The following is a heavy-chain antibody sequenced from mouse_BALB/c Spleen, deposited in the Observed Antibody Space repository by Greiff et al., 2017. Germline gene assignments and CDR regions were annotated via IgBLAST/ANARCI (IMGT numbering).Heavy chain of an antibody. CDR3: ARDSSGYQDAMDY. V-gene: IGHV2-9*02. J-gene: IGHJ4*01. Sequence: VHLVESGPGLVAPSQSLSITCTVSGFSLTSYGVHWVRQPPGKGLEWLGVIWAGGSTNYNSALMSRLSISKDNSKSQVFLKMNSLQTDDTAMYYCARDSSGYQDAMDYWGQGTSVTVSS. CDR1: GFSLTSYG. CDR2: IWAGGST. D-gene: IGHD3-1*01.